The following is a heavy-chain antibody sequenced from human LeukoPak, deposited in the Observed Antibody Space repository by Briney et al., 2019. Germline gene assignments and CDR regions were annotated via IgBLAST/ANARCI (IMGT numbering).Heavy chain of an antibody. J-gene: IGHJ4*02. CDR3: AKDGSSWYYFDY. CDR1: GFTLSGFV. Sequence: GGSLRLSCPASGFTLSGFVMHWVRQAPAKGLEWVACLWDDTSNQYYGDSVKGRFRISRDNSKNILYLQMNSLSREDTAVYYCAKDGSSWYYFDYWGQGTLVTVSS. V-gene: IGHV3-30*02. D-gene: IGHD6-13*01. CDR2: LWDDTSNQ.